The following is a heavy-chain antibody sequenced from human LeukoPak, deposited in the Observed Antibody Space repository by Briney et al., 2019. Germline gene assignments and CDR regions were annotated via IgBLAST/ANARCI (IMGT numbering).Heavy chain of an antibody. J-gene: IGHJ4*02. CDR2: IKQEGSEK. Sequence: GSLRLSFAASGFTFSSYSMNWVRQAPGKGLEWVANIKQEGSEKYYVDSVKGRFTISRDNAKNSLYLQMNSLRAEDTAVYYCARVGSGWSDYWGQGTLVTVSS. CDR3: ARVGSGWSDY. V-gene: IGHV3-7*01. CDR1: GFTFSSYS. D-gene: IGHD6-19*01.